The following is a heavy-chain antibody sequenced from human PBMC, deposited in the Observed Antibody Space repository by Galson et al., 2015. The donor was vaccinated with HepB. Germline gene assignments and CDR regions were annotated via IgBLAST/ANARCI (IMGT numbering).Heavy chain of an antibody. J-gene: IGHJ4*02. V-gene: IGHV3-53*04. Sequence: SLRLSCAASGFTVSSSYKSWVRQAPGKGLEWVSIIYSGTSTYYADSVRGRFTISRHNFKNTLYLQMNSLRAEDTAVYYCARGPRHYYDSSGPGYFDYWGQGTLVTVSS. CDR2: IYSGTST. CDR3: ARGPRHYYDSSGPGYFDY. D-gene: IGHD3-22*01. CDR1: GFTVSSSY.